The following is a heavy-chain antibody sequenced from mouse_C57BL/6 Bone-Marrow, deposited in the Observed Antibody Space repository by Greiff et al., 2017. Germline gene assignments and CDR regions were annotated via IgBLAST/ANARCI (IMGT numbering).Heavy chain of an antibody. V-gene: IGHV1-59*01. CDR1: GYTFTSYW. Sequence: QVQLKQPGAELVRPGTSVKLSCKASGYTFTSYWMHWVKQRPGQGLEWIGVIDPSDSYTNYNQKFKGKATLTVDTSSSTAYMQLSSLTSEDSAVYYCARSQLRLPPWFAYWGQGTLVTVSA. D-gene: IGHD3-2*02. CDR2: IDPSDSYT. CDR3: ARSQLRLPPWFAY. J-gene: IGHJ3*01.